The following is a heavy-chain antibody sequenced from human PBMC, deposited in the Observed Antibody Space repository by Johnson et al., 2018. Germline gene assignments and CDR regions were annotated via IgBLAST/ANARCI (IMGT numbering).Heavy chain of an antibody. CDR1: GFTFRNFG. D-gene: IGHD7-27*01. Sequence: QVQLVESGGGLVQPGRSLRLSCAASGFTFRNFGIHWVRQAPDKGLEWVALISSDGRKDFYAESVTGRFTLSRDNSKNTRFLEMNSLRSEDTAVYYCAKDTDLNGDPYMDGWGNGTAVAVSS. CDR2: ISSDGRKD. V-gene: IGHV3-30*18. J-gene: IGHJ6*03. CDR3: AKDTDLNGDPYMDG.